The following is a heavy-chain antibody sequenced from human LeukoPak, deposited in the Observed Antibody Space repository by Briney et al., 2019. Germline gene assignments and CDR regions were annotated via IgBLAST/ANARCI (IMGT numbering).Heavy chain of an antibody. Sequence: PGGSLRLSCAASGFTFSSYSMNWVRQAPGKGLEWVAVISYDGSNKYYADSVKGRFTISRDNSKNTLYLHMNSLRAEDAAVYYCAKEYSSGPRGYFDYWGQGTLVTVSS. D-gene: IGHD6-19*01. CDR1: GFTFSSYS. V-gene: IGHV3-30*18. CDR2: ISYDGSNK. J-gene: IGHJ4*02. CDR3: AKEYSSGPRGYFDY.